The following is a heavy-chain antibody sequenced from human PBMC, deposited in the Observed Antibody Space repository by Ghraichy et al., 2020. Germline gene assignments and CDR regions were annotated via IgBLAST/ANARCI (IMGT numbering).Heavy chain of an antibody. D-gene: IGHD1-14*01. Sequence: GGSLRLSCAASGFTVSSNYLNWVRPTPGKGLEWVSVIYGGGTTYYADSVKGRFTVSRDNSNNILYLQLNSLRIEDTAIYYCARDKGGGAYKDVWGQGTTGTVSS. CDR2: IYGGGTT. J-gene: IGHJ6*02. CDR1: GFTVSSNY. V-gene: IGHV3-53*01. CDR3: ARDKGGGAYKDV.